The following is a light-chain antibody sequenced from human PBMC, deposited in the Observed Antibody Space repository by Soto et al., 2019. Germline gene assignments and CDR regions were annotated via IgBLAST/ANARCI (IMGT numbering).Light chain of an antibody. Sequence: DIQMTQSPSSLSASVGDRVTITCQASQDISNYLNWYQQKPGKAPKLLIYDASNLETGVPSRFSGSGSGTDFTFTISSLQPEDIATYYCQQYVTAFRSFGQGTKVDIK. CDR2: DAS. J-gene: IGKJ1*01. CDR1: QDISNY. CDR3: QQYVTAFRS. V-gene: IGKV1-33*01.